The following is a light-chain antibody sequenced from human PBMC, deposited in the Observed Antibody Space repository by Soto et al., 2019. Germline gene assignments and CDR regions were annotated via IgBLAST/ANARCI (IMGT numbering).Light chain of an antibody. V-gene: IGKV1-12*01. Sequence: DIQLTQSPSPVSASVGDRVTITCRANQHIDRWLAWFQQKPGKAPELLIYGASILESWVPSRFNGSRSGTDFTLTISGLQPEDFATYYCHQAHTFPYTFGPGTKVDMK. J-gene: IGKJ3*01. CDR2: GAS. CDR1: QHIDRW. CDR3: HQAHTFPYT.